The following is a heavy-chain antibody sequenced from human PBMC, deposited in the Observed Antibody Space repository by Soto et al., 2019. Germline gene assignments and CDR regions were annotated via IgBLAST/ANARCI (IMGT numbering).Heavy chain of an antibody. J-gene: IGHJ4*02. CDR3: ARLEGLATISYYFHF. D-gene: IGHD3-9*01. V-gene: IGHV4-39*01. CDR2: IYYSGNT. CDR1: GGSVSSSNYY. Sequence: QLQLQESGPGLVKPSETLSLTCIVSGGSVSSSNYYWGWVRQSPGKGLEWIGSIYYSGNTYYNPSLESRVTISVDKSNNEFSLKVISVTAADTAVYYCARLEGLATISYYFHFWGQGSLVTVSS.